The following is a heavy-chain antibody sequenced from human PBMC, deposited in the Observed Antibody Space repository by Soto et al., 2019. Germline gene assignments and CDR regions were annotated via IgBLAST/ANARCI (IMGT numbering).Heavy chain of an antibody. D-gene: IGHD6-13*01. Sequence: VQLVESGGTLLQPGRSLRLSCVASGLNFSDYGMHWVRQAPGKGLEWVAVIWYDGSNKFYADSVKGRFTMSRDNSQNTAYLQMDSLRVEDAAVYYCARESAEGFLRFDPWGQGTQVAVSS. CDR2: IWYDGSNK. J-gene: IGHJ5*02. V-gene: IGHV3-33*01. CDR3: ARESAEGFLRFDP. CDR1: GLNFSDYG.